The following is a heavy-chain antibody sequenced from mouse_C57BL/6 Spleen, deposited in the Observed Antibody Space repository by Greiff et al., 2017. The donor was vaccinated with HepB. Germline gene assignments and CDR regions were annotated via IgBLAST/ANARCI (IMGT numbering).Heavy chain of an antibody. V-gene: IGHV1-26*01. CDR1: GYTFTDYY. J-gene: IGHJ2*01. Sequence: EVQLQQSGPELVKPGASVKISCKASGYTFTDYYMNWVKQSHGKSLEWIGDINPNNGGTSYNQKFKGKATLTVDKSSSTAYMEPRSLTSEDSAVYYCARGNSNYVFDYWGQGTTLTVSS. CDR2: INPNNGGT. CDR3: ARGNSNYVFDY. D-gene: IGHD2-5*01.